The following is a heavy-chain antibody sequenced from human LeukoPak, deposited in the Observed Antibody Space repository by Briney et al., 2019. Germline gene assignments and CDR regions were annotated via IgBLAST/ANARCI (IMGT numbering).Heavy chain of an antibody. V-gene: IGHV4-39*01. CDR2: IYYSGNT. CDR1: GGSISSSSYY. Sequence: PSETLSLTCTVSGGSISSSSYYWGWIRQPPGKGLEWIGSIYYSGNTYYNASLKGQVSISIDTSKNQFSLRLTSVTAADTAVYYCARRRGYCSSTSCYRTPVDYWGQGTLVTVSS. J-gene: IGHJ4*02. CDR3: ARRRGYCSSTSCYRTPVDY. D-gene: IGHD2-2*01.